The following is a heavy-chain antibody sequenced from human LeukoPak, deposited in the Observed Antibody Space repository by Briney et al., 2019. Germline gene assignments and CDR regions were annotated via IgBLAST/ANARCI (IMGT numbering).Heavy chain of an antibody. V-gene: IGHV4-61*02. Sequence: SQTLSLTCTVSGDSISSGSFYWSWIRQPAGKGREWIGRIYTGGNTNYNPSLQSRVAISIDTSKNQFSLKLNSVTAADTAMYYCAKWERLNRVFFWGQGTLVAVSS. CDR1: GDSISSGSFY. D-gene: IGHD1-26*01. J-gene: IGHJ4*02. CDR3: AKWERLNRVFF. CDR2: IYTGGNT.